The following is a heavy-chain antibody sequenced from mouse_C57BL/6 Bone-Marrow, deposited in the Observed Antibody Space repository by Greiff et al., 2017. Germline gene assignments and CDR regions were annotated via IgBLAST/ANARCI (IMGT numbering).Heavy chain of an antibody. V-gene: IGHV5-16*01. Sequence: EVKLMESEGGLVQPGSSMKLSCTASGFTFSDYYMAWVRQVPEKGLEWVANINYDGSSTYYLDSLKSRFIISRDNAKNILYLQMSSLKSEDTATYYCARAAYGNYLYAMDYWGQGTSVTVSS. CDR3: ARAAYGNYLYAMDY. CDR2: INYDGSST. CDR1: GFTFSDYY. J-gene: IGHJ4*01. D-gene: IGHD2-1*01.